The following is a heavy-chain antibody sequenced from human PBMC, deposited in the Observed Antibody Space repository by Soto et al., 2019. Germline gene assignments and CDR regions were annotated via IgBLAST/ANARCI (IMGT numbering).Heavy chain of an antibody. CDR3: ARGQEVGAHFFDS. J-gene: IGHJ4*02. Sequence: GGSLRLSCDASGFTLSKFDMHWVRQPTGKGLEWVSTIGISGDTYYAVSVKGRFTISRDNAKNSLSLQMNSLRAGDTALYFCARGQEVGAHFFDSWGQGTQVTVSS. D-gene: IGHD2-15*01. V-gene: IGHV3-13*04. CDR1: GFTLSKFD. CDR2: IGISGDT.